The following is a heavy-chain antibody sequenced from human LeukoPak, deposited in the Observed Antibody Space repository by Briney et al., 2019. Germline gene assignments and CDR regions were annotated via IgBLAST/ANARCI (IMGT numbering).Heavy chain of an antibody. CDR3: TSANCGPAY. Sequence: GGSLRLSCAASGFTFGSAWMSWVRQAPGKGLEWVANVNQDGSGKYYVDSVKGRFTISKDNAKNSLYLQMNSLRAEDTAVYYCTSANCGPAYWGQGTLVTVSS. CDR2: VNQDGSGK. V-gene: IGHV3-7*01. J-gene: IGHJ4*02. CDR1: GFTFGSAW. D-gene: IGHD2-21*01.